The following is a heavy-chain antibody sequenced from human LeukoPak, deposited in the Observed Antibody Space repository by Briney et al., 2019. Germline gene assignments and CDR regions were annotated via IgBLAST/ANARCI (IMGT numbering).Heavy chain of an antibody. J-gene: IGHJ4*02. Sequence: SETLCLTCTVSGGSISSSSYYWGWIRQPPGKGLEWIGSIYYSGSTYYNPSLKSRVTISVDTSKNQFSLKLSSVTAADTAVYYCARHPADGYNYPPDYWGQGTLVSVSS. V-gene: IGHV4-39*01. CDR2: IYYSGST. CDR3: ARHPADGYNYPPDY. CDR1: GGSISSSSYY. D-gene: IGHD5-24*01.